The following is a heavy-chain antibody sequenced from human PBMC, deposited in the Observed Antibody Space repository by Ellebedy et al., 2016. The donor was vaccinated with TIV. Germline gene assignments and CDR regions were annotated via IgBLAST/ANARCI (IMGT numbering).Heavy chain of an antibody. CDR1: GGSFSAYY. CDR3: ARGNDWSKSGDN. D-gene: IGHD3-10*01. CDR2: IHPSGIS. V-gene: IGHV4-34*01. J-gene: IGHJ4*02. Sequence: MPSETLSLTCAVSGGSFSAYYWTWIRQPPGKGLEWIGEIHPSGISTYNPSPTSRVSMSVDTSKSQFSLKLTSVTAADTAVYLCARGNDWSKSGDNWGQGTLVTVSS.